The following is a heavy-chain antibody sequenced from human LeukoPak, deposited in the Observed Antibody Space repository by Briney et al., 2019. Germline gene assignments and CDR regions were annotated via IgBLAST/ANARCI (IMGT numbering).Heavy chain of an antibody. CDR1: GFTFSSYA. V-gene: IGHV3-23*01. J-gene: IGHJ4*02. CDR3: AKATPYDTLTGRRRYYFDY. D-gene: IGHD3-9*01. Sequence: GGSLRLSCAASGFTFSSYAMSWVRQAPGKGLEWVSAISGSGGSTYYADSVKGRFTISRDNSKNTLYLQMNSLRAEDTAVYYCAKATPYDTLTGRRRYYFDYWGQGTLVTVSS. CDR2: ISGSGGST.